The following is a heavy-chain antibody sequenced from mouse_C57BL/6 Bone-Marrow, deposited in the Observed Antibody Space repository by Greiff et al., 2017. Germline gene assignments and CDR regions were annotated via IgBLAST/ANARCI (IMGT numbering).Heavy chain of an antibody. CDR2: INPSSGYT. CDR1: GYTFTSYT. CDR3: ARWGWDEKGYAMDD. D-gene: IGHD4-1*01. J-gene: IGHJ4*01. V-gene: IGHV1-4*01. Sequence: QVQLQQSGAELARPGASVKMSCKASGYTFTSYTMHWVKQRPGQGLEWIGYINPSSGYTKYNQKFKDKATLTADKSSSTAYMQLSSLTSEDSAVYYCARWGWDEKGYAMDDWGQGTSVTVSS.